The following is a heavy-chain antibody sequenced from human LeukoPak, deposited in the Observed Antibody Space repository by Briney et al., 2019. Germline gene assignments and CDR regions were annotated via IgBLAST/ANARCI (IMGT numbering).Heavy chain of an antibody. D-gene: IGHD6-6*01. CDR3: ARYRYSSSSEFDY. CDR1: GFTFSDYY. CDR2: ISSSGSSI. Sequence: GGSLRLSCAASGFTFSDYYMSWIRQAPGKGLEWVSYISSSGSSIYYADSVKGRFTISRDNAKNSLYLQMNSLRAEDTAVYYCARYRYSSSSEFDYRGQGTLVTVSS. V-gene: IGHV3-11*01. J-gene: IGHJ4*02.